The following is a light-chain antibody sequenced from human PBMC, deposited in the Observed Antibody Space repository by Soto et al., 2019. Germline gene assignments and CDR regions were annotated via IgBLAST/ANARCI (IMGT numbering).Light chain of an antibody. J-gene: IGKJ1*01. CDR1: QSVSWN. CDR2: GAS. CDR3: QQYYHWPWT. V-gene: IGKV3-15*01. Sequence: EIVMTQSPASLSVSPGERVTLSCRASQSVSWNLAWYQRIPGQVPRLLIYGASTGATGTPARFSGSGGATDFTLTISSLQSEDFALYYCQQYYHWPWTFDQGTKVEIK.